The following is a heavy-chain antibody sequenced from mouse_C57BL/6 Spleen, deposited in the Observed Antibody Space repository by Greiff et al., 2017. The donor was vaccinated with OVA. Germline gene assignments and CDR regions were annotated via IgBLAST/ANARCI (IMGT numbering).Heavy chain of an antibody. V-gene: IGHV1-61*01. D-gene: IGHD1-1*01. CDR3: ARDPYYGSSYGYFDV. J-gene: IGHJ1*03. CDR1: GYTFTSYW. Sequence: QVQLQQPGAELVRPGSSVKLSCKASGYTFTSYWMDWVKQRPGQGLEWIGNIYPSDSETHYNQKFKDKATLTVDKSSSTAYMQLSSLTSEDSAVYYCARDPYYGSSYGYFDVWGTGTTVTVSS. CDR2: IYPSDSET.